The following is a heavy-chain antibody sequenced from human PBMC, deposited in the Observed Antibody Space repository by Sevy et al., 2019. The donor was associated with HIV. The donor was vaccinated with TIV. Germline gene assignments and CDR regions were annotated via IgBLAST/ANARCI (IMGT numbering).Heavy chain of an antibody. D-gene: IGHD2-8*01. CDR3: ARVAVEYCTNDCYHRFDH. V-gene: IGHV3-30*04. CDR2: ISYDGNNR. Sequence: GGSLRLSCVASGFTFPIYSVVWVRRAPGKGLEWLTLISYDGNNRYYAHSVKGRLTISRDNSNNILYLQMTSLRVEDTALYFCARVAVEYCTNDCYHRFDHWGLGTLVTVSS. J-gene: IGHJ4*02. CDR1: GFTFPIYS.